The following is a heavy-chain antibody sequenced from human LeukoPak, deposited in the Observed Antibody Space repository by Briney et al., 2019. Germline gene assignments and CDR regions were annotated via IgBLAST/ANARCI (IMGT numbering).Heavy chain of an antibody. CDR2: ISGSDGST. V-gene: IGHV3-23*01. CDR1: GFTFSSYA. CDR3: AKDGVSVSGIAAAGTFLGYYFDY. J-gene: IGHJ4*02. Sequence: GGSLRLSCAASGFTFSSYAMSWVRQAPGKGLEWVSAISGSDGSTYYAGSVKGRFTISRDNSKNTLYLQMNSLRPEDTAVYYCAKDGVSVSGIAAAGTFLGYYFDYWGQGTLVTVSS. D-gene: IGHD6-13*01.